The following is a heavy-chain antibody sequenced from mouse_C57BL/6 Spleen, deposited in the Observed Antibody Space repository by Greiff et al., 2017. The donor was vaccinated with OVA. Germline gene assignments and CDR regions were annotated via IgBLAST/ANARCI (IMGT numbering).Heavy chain of an antibody. CDR2: ISSGSSTI. CDR1: GFTFSDYG. CDR3: ASFYYGYERALDY. V-gene: IGHV5-17*01. Sequence: EVKLMESGGGLVKPGGSLKLSCAASGFTFSDYGMHWVRQAPEKGLEWVAYISSGSSTIYYADTVKGRFTISRDNAKNTLFLQMTSLRSEDTAMYYCASFYYGYERALDYWGQGTTLTVSS. D-gene: IGHD2-2*01. J-gene: IGHJ2*01.